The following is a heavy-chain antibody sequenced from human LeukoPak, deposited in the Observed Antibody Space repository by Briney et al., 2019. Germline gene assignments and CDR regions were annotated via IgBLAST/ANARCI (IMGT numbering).Heavy chain of an antibody. CDR1: GFTVSSNS. Sequence: GGSLRLSCAASGFTVSSNSMIWVRQAPGKGLEWVSGISWNSGSIGYADSVKGRFTISRDNAKNSLYLQMNSLRDEDTALYYCANLGSAGCRRITSCSAYMDVWGKGTTVTVSS. D-gene: IGHD2-2*01. V-gene: IGHV3-9*01. J-gene: IGHJ6*03. CDR3: ANLGSAGCRRITSCSAYMDV. CDR2: ISWNSGSI.